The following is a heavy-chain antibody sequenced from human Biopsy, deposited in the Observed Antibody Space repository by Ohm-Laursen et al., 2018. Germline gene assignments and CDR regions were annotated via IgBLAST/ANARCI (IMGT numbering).Heavy chain of an antibody. D-gene: IGHD2-2*01. CDR3: ARESALKWYQSLSYFNGMDV. J-gene: IGHJ6*02. V-gene: IGHV3-21*01. CDR2: ISSRSSDI. Sequence: SLRLSCAAFGLIFSTYTMNWVRQAPGEGLEWVSSISSRSSDIYHADSVKGRFTISRDNAKNSLFLHMNSLRAEDTAVYYCARESALKWYQSLSYFNGMDVWGQGTTVTVSS. CDR1: GLIFSTYT.